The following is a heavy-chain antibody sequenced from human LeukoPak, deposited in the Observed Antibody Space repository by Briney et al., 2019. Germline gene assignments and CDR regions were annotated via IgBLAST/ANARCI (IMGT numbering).Heavy chain of an antibody. CDR3: ARVREDTSSLGY. Sequence: GGSLRLSCAASGFTFSSYATSWVRQAPGKGLEWVSAISGSGGSTYYADSVKGRFTISRDNSKNTLYLQMGRLRAEDMAVYYCARVREDTSSLGYWGQGTLVTVSS. D-gene: IGHD6-13*01. CDR2: ISGSGGST. V-gene: IGHV3-23*01. CDR1: GFTFSSYA. J-gene: IGHJ4*02.